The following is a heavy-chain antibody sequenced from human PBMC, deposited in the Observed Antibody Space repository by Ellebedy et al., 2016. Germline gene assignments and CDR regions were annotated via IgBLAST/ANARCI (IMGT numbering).Heavy chain of an antibody. V-gene: IGHV4-59*08. Sequence: SETLSLTCNVSGDSISNYYWSWIRQPPGKGLEWIGCMFFSGSTNYNPSLKSRVTISLDTSKNQFSLKLRSVTAADTAVYYCARHEDLYIYGHFDSWGQGTLVTVSS. CDR3: ARHEDLYIYGHFDS. J-gene: IGHJ4*02. CDR1: GDSISNYY. D-gene: IGHD5-18*01. CDR2: MFFSGST.